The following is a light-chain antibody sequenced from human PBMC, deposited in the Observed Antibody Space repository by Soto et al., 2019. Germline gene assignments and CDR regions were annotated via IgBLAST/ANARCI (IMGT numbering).Light chain of an antibody. Sequence: QSALTQPPSASGTPGQRVIISCSGTSANIGNNFVCWYQHLPGMAPKLLIYSTDPRPSGVPDRFSGSKSGTSASLAISGLRSEDEADYYCVAWDDGLSGLVFGTGTKVTVL. V-gene: IGLV1-47*02. CDR3: VAWDDGLSGLV. CDR2: STD. CDR1: SANIGNNF. J-gene: IGLJ1*01.